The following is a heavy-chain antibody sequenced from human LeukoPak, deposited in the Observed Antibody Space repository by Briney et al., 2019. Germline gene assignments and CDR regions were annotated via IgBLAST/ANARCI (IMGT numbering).Heavy chain of an antibody. CDR3: AKGSFSSTWRYFFDY. V-gene: IGHV3-23*01. D-gene: IGHD6-13*01. J-gene: IGHJ4*02. CDR2: ISDSGGNT. CDR1: GFTFNSYA. Sequence: GGSLRLSCAASGFTFNSYAMSWVRQAPGKGLEWASSISDSGGNTYYADSVKGRFTISRDNSKNTLYLQMNSLRAEDTAVYYCAKGSFSSTWRYFFDYWGQGTLVTVSS.